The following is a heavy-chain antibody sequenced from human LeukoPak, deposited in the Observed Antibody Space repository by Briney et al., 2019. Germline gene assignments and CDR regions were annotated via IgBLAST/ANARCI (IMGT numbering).Heavy chain of an antibody. V-gene: IGHV4-59*08. CDR3: ARVGRGAVPTTFQH. J-gene: IGHJ1*01. CDR2: IYYSGST. CDR1: GGSISSYY. D-gene: IGHD1-26*01. Sequence: PSETLSLTCTVSGGSISSYYWSWLRHPPGKGLEWVGYIYYSGSTNHNPSLKSRVTISVDTTKNQFSLKLSSVTAADTAVYYCARVGRGAVPTTFQHWGQGTLVTVSS.